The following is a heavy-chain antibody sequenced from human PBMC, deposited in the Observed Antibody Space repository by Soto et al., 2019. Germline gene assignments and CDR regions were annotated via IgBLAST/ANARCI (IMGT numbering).Heavy chain of an antibody. V-gene: IGHV3-23*01. CDR1: GFTFSSYA. D-gene: IGHD6-6*01. CDR2: ISGSGGST. J-gene: IGHJ6*02. CDR3: ATRERGAARYYSYYGMDV. Sequence: GGSLRLSCAASGFTFSSYAMSWVRQAPGKGLEWVSAISGSGGSTYYADSVKGRFTISRDNSKNTLYLQMNSLRAEDTAVYYCATRERGAARYYSYYGMDVWGQGTTVTVSS.